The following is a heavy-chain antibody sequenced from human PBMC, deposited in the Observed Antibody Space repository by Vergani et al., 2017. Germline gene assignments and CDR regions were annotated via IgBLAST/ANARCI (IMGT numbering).Heavy chain of an antibody. V-gene: IGHV1-69*01. CDR3: ARSLVSAAGIRDYYYGMDV. J-gene: IGHJ6*02. Sequence: QVQLVQSGAEVKKPGSSVKVSCKASGGTFSSYAISWVRQAPGQGLEWMGGIIPIFGTANYAQKFQGRVTITADESTSTAYMELSSLRSEDTAVYYCARSLVSAAGIRDYYYGMDVWGQGTTVTVSS. CDR1: GGTFSSYA. D-gene: IGHD6-13*01. CDR2: IIPIFGTA.